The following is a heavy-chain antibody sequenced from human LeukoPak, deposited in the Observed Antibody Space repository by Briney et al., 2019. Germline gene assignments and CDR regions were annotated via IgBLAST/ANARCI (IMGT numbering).Heavy chain of an antibody. V-gene: IGHV4-38-2*02. CDR2: IYHSGST. J-gene: IGHJ4*02. CDR1: GYSISSGYY. D-gene: IGHD3-16*01. CDR3: ARSEINDYIKY. Sequence: SETLSLTCTVSGYSISSGYYWGWIRQPPGKGLEWIGSIYHSGSTYYNPSLKSRVTISIDTSKNQFSLTLSSVTAADTAVYYCARSEINDYIKYWGQGILVTVSS.